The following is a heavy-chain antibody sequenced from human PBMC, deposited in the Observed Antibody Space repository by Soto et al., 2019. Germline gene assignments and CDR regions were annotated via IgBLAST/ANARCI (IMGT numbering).Heavy chain of an antibody. D-gene: IGHD6-19*01. Sequence: SETLSLTCTVSGGSISSYYWSWIRQPPGKGLEWIGYIYYSGSTNYNPSLKSRVTISVDTSKNQFSLKLSSVTAADTAVYYCARQLAVAGRLIDYWGQGTLVTVS. CDR2: IYYSGST. CDR3: ARQLAVAGRLIDY. CDR1: GGSISSYY. J-gene: IGHJ4*02. V-gene: IGHV4-59*08.